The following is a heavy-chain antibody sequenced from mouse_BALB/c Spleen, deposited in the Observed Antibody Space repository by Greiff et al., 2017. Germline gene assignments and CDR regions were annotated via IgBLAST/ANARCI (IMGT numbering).Heavy chain of an antibody. V-gene: IGHV14-4*02. Sequence: EVKLQESGAELVRSGASVKLSCTASGFNIKDYYMHWVKQRPEQGLEWIGWIDPENGDTEYAPKFQGKATMTADTSSNTAYLQLSSLTSEDTAVYYCNALYYDYGVAYWGQGTLVTVSA. CDR2: IDPENGDT. D-gene: IGHD2-4*01. J-gene: IGHJ3*01. CDR3: NALYYDYGVAY. CDR1: GFNIKDYY.